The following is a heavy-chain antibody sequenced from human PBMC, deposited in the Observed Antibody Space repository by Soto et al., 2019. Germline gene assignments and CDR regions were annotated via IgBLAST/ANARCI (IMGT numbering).Heavy chain of an antibody. J-gene: IGHJ6*02. Sequence: PGGSLRLSCAASGFTFSNAWMNWVRQAPGKGLEWVGRIKSKTDGGTTDYAAPVKGRFTISRDDSKNTLYLQMNSLKTEDTAVYYCTTDMTGYSSGWPLPHYYYYGMDVWGQGTTVTVSS. CDR3: TTDMTGYSSGWPLPHYYYYGMDV. CDR1: GFTFSNAW. V-gene: IGHV3-15*07. D-gene: IGHD6-19*01. CDR2: IKSKTDGGTT.